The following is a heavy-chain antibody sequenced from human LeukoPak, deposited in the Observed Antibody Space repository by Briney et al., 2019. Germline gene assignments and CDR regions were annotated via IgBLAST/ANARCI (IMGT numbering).Heavy chain of an antibody. D-gene: IGHD1-7*01. CDR1: GDSVSSNSAA. V-gene: IGHV6-1*01. Sequence: SQTLSLTCAISGDSVSSNSAAWNWIRQSPSRGLEWLGRTYYRSEWFHNYAISVKSRVGINPDTSKNQFSLQLNSVTPEDTAVYYCARERETGTTFSYFDYWGQGTLVTVSS. CDR2: TYYRSEWFH. CDR3: ARERETGTTFSYFDY. J-gene: IGHJ4*02.